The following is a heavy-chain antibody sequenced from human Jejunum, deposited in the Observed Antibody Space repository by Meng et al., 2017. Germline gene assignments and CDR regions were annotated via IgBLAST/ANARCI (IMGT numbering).Heavy chain of an antibody. V-gene: IGHV3-23*04. CDR2: ISGSGITT. CDR3: AKVDSAYYPVPIDY. Sequence: VQLVESGGGLVQPGGSLRLSCAASGFTFNNYAMNWVRQAPGKGLEWVSTISGSGITTYYADSVRGRFTISRDNSKNTLFLQMNSLRAEDTALYYCAKVDSAYYPVPIDYWGQGTLVTVSS. CDR1: GFTFNNYA. D-gene: IGHD3-22*01. J-gene: IGHJ4*02.